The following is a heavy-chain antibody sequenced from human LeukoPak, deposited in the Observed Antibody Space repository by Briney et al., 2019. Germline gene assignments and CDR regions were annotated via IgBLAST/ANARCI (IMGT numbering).Heavy chain of an antibody. CDR2: INHSGST. CDR3: ARGIKETTVTTGPLDY. D-gene: IGHD4-17*01. Sequence: SETLSLTCAVYGGSFSGYYWSWIRQPPGKGLEWIGEINHSGSTNYNPPLKSRVTISVDTSKNQFSLKLSSVTAADTAVYYCARGIKETTVTTGPLDYWGQGTLVTVSS. CDR1: GGSFSGYY. V-gene: IGHV4-34*01. J-gene: IGHJ4*02.